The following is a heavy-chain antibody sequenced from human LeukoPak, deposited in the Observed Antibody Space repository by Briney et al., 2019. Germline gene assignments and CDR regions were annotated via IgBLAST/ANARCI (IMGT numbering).Heavy chain of an antibody. D-gene: IGHD6-13*01. CDR1: GFTFSSYS. Sequence: GGSLRLSCAASGFTFSSYSMNWVRQAPGKGLEWVSYISSSSSTIYYADSVKGRFTISRDNAKNSLYLQMNSLRAEDTAVYYCASSGYSSSWYRYFDYWGQGTLVTVSS. CDR2: ISSSSSTI. CDR3: ASSGYSSSWYRYFDY. V-gene: IGHV3-48*01. J-gene: IGHJ4*02.